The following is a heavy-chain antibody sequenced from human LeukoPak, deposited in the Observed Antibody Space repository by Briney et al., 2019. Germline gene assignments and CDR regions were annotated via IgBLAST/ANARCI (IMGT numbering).Heavy chain of an antibody. CDR3: ARNHQSIVVVPAALDY. J-gene: IGHJ4*02. V-gene: IGHV4-30-2*01. D-gene: IGHD2-2*01. CDR2: IYHSGIT. CDR1: GGSISSGGYS. Sequence: SQTLSLTCAVSGGSISSGGYSWSWIRQPPGKGLEWIGYIYHSGITYYNPSLKSRVTISVDRSKNQFSLKLSSVTAADTAVYYCARNHQSIVVVPAALDYWGQGTLVTVSS.